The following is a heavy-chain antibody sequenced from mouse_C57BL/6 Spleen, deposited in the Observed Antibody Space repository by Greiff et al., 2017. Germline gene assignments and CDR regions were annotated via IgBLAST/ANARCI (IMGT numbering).Heavy chain of an antibody. Sequence: EVKLMESGGGLVKPGGSLKLSCAASGFTFSDYGMHWVRPAPEKGLEWVAYISSGSSTIYYADTVKGRFTISRDNAKNTLFLQMTSLRSEDTAMYYCARGGLRRTGFAYWGQGTLVTVSA. CDR2: ISSGSSTI. CDR3: ARGGLRRTGFAY. J-gene: IGHJ3*01. D-gene: IGHD2-4*01. CDR1: GFTFSDYG. V-gene: IGHV5-17*01.